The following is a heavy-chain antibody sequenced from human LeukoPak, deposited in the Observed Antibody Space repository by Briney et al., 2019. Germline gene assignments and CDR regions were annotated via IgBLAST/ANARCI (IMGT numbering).Heavy chain of an antibody. J-gene: IGHJ6*02. D-gene: IGHD2-15*01. V-gene: IGHV1-18*01. CDR2: ISAYNGNT. CDR3: ARDSQVVAAIADYYYYYGMDV. Sequence: GASVKVSCKASGYTLTSYGISWVRQAPGQGLEWMGWISAYNGNTNYAQKLQGRVTMTTDTSTSTAYMELRSLRSDDTAVYYCARDSQVVAAIADYYYYYGMDVWGQGTTVTVSS. CDR1: GYTLTSYG.